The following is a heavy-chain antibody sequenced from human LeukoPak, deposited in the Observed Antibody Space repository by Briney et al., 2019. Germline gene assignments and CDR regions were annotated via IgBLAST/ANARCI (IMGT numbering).Heavy chain of an antibody. Sequence: KTGGSLRLSCAASGFTFSSYEMNWVRQAPGKGLEWVSSISSSSYYTYDADSVKGRFTISRDNAKNSLYLQMNSLRAEDTAMYYCARDYCSGGSCNSLNCDHWGQGTLVTVSS. V-gene: IGHV3-21*01. CDR1: GFTFSSYE. J-gene: IGHJ4*02. D-gene: IGHD2-15*01. CDR2: ISSSSYYT. CDR3: ARDYCSGGSCNSLNCDH.